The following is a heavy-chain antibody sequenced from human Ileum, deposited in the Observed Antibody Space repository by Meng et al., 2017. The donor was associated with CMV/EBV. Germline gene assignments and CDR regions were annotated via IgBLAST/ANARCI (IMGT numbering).Heavy chain of an antibody. Sequence: STLGVEMTAHAASRTCTVTGASITSGHYYWRWVRQTPGKGLEWIGQIHASGGTYNNPSHQRRRTTVAKNSKNRIAQMLSSSITSDTAVDYCSRVGGRAVRPLDYWGQGTLVTVSS. D-gene: IGHD6-19*01. V-gene: IGHV4-30-4*01. CDR2: IHASGGT. CDR3: SRVGGRAVRPLDY. J-gene: IGHJ4*02. CDR1: GASITSGHYY.